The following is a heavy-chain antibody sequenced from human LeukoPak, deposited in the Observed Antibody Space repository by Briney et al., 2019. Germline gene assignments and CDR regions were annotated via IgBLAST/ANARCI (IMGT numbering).Heavy chain of an antibody. CDR2: ISYDGSNK. V-gene: IGHV3-30-3*01. J-gene: IGHJ6*02. Sequence: GGSLRLSCAASGFTFSSYAMHWVRQAPGKGLEWVAVISYDGSNKYYADSVKGRFTISRDNSKNTLYLQMNSLRAEDTAVYYCARDPRTGTFYYYYGMDVWGQGTTVTVSS. CDR1: GFTFSSYA. CDR3: ARDPRTGTFYYYYGMDV. D-gene: IGHD1-7*01.